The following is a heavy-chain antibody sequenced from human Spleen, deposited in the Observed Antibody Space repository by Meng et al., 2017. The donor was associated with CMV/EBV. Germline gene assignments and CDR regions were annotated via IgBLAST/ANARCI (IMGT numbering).Heavy chain of an antibody. J-gene: IGHJ5*02. CDR3: ARVGSTRGIAAARNWFDP. D-gene: IGHD6-13*01. CDR1: GFTFSTYG. CDR2: IWYDGSNK. Sequence: GGSLRLSCAASGFTFSTYGMHWVRQAPGKGLEWVAVIWYDGSNKYYADSVKGRFTISRDNSKNTLYLQMNSLRAEDTAVYYCARVGSTRGIAAARNWFDPWGQGTLVTVSS. V-gene: IGHV3-33*01.